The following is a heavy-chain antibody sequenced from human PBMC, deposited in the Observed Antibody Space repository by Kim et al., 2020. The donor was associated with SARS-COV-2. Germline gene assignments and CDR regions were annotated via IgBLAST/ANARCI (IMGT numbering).Heavy chain of an antibody. CDR3: ARDGPCGRSCYGSFDH. CDR2: MNSGGGG. Sequence: GGSLRLSCAASGLMVSDTYMSWVRRAPGKGLEWVAYMNSGGGGLYADSVRGRFTVARDKSKNTLYLQMNSLRVEDTDEYYCARDGPCGRSCYGSFDHWG. V-gene: IGHV3-53*01. D-gene: IGHD2-15*01. J-gene: IGHJ3*01. CDR1: GLMVSDTY.